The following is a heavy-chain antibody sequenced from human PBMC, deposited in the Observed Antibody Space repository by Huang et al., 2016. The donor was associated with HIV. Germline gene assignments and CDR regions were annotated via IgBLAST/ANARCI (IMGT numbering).Heavy chain of an antibody. J-gene: IGHJ4*02. Sequence: VQLVASGGGVVQPGRSLRLACAASGFSFSTSGLHWVRQAPGKGLGWVAVISYYGSNKYYAHSVKGRFTISRDTSENKVYLQMNSLRHEDTAVYYCAKDGADEEWDIDYWGQGTLVTVSS. CDR3: AKDGADEEWDIDY. D-gene: IGHD1-26*01. CDR1: GFSFSTSG. CDR2: ISYYGSNK. V-gene: IGHV3-30*18.